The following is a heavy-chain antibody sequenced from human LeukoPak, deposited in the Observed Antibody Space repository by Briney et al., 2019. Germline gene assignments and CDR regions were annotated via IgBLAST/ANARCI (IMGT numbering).Heavy chain of an antibody. Sequence: PGGSLRLSCAASGFTFSSYEMNWVRQAPGKGLEWVSYISGSGRTIYYADSVKGRFTVSRDNAKNSLYLQMNSLRAEDTAVYYCARDGGDCSSTSCYRVPFDYWGQGTLVTVSS. CDR1: GFTFSSYE. CDR2: ISGSGRTI. J-gene: IGHJ4*02. V-gene: IGHV3-48*03. CDR3: ARDGGDCSSTSCYRVPFDY. D-gene: IGHD2-2*01.